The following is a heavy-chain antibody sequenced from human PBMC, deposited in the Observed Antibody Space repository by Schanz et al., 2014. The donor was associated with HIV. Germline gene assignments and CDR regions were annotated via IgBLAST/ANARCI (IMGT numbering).Heavy chain of an antibody. CDR3: ARVGAGVTVFFDY. CDR1: GYTFSSYS. V-gene: IGHV1-18*01. D-gene: IGHD3-10*01. CDR2: ISAYNGHP. Sequence: QVQLVQSGTEVKKPGASVRVSCKASGYTFSSYSLSWVRQAPGQGLEWMGWISAYNGHPHYGQKFQGRFTMTSDTSKSPAYMELRTLTSADTAVFYCARVGAGVTVFFDYWGQGTLVSVSS. J-gene: IGHJ4*02.